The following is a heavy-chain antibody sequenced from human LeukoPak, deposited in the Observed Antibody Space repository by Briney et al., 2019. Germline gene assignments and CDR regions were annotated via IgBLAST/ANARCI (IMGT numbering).Heavy chain of an antibody. CDR2: ISSSGSTI. CDR3: ARAHYYYDSSGYLYWFDP. D-gene: IGHD3-22*01. V-gene: IGHV3-48*03. J-gene: IGHJ5*02. Sequence: GGSLRLSCAASGFTCSSYEMNWVRQAPGKGLEWVSYISSSGSTIYYADSVKGRFTISRDNAKNSLYLQMNSLRAEDTAVYYCARAHYYYDSSGYLYWFDPWGQGTLVTVSS. CDR1: GFTCSSYE.